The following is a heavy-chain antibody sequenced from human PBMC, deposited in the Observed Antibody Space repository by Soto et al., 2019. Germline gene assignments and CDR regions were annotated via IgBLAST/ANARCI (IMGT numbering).Heavy chain of an antibody. D-gene: IGHD2-21*01. J-gene: IGHJ4*02. CDR2: ISSANT. V-gene: IGHV1-3*01. CDR3: ARYSGAFSLDY. Sequence: ASVNVSCKAAGYTFTSYAMHWVRQAPGQGLEWMGWISSANTKYSQKFQGRLTITRDTSATTAYMELSSLRSEDTAVYYCARYSGAFSLDYWGQGTLVTVPS. CDR1: GYTFTSYA.